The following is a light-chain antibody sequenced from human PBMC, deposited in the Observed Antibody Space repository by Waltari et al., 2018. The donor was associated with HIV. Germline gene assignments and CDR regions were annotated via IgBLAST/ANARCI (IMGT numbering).Light chain of an antibody. CDR2: GAS. CDR3: QQYNSWPPYT. V-gene: IGKV3-15*01. Sequence: EIVMTQFPATLSVSPGERATLSCRASQSIGSRLAWYQQKPGQAPRLLIYGASTRATGIPARISGSGSGTDFTLTISSLQSEDVAVYYCQQYNSWPPYTFGQGTKLEIK. J-gene: IGKJ2*01. CDR1: QSIGSR.